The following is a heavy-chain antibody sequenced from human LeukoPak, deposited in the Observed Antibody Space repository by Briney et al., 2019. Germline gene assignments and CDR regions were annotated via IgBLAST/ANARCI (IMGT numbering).Heavy chain of an antibody. Sequence: GESLRLSCEASGFTFSSNGMHWVRQTPGKGLEWVAVIWYDGSNKYYADSVKGRFIISRDNSKNTLYLQMNSLRAEDTAVYYCARGRLHRAGNDAFDIWGQGTMVTVSS. CDR2: IWYDGSNK. V-gene: IGHV3-33*01. J-gene: IGHJ3*02. CDR1: GFTFSSNG. CDR3: ARGRLHRAGNDAFDI. D-gene: IGHD1-14*01.